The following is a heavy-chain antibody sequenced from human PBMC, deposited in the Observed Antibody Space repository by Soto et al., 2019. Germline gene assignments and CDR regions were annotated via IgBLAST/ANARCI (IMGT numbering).Heavy chain of an antibody. Sequence: VQVLESGGGLVQPGGSLRLSCSVSGFAFGGFTMTWVRQAPGKGLEWVSSISGSAARTYYADSVQGRFTISRDNSNSTLYLQMNSLRVEDPAEYYCTRGGVGTTGSCDFWGQGTLVAVSS. D-gene: IGHD6-13*01. V-gene: IGHV3-23*01. CDR2: ISGSAART. CDR1: GFAFGGFT. CDR3: TRGGVGTTGSCDF. J-gene: IGHJ4*02.